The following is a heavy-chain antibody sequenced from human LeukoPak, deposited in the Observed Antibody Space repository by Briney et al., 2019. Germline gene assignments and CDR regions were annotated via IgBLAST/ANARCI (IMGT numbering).Heavy chain of an antibody. Sequence: GGSLRLSCAASGFTFSSYAMNWVRQAPGKGLEWVSAISASGGNTYYTDTVKGRFTISRDNSKNTLYLQMNSLRAEDTAVYYCVKVPQTDTFDIWGQGTMVTVSS. J-gene: IGHJ3*02. D-gene: IGHD3-10*01. CDR2: ISASGGNT. CDR3: VKVPQTDTFDI. V-gene: IGHV3-23*01. CDR1: GFTFSSYA.